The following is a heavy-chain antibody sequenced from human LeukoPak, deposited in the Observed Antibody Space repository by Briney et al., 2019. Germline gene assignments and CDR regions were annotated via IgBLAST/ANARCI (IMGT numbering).Heavy chain of an antibody. CDR2: IYYSGST. J-gene: IGHJ2*01. CDR3: ARVGSGYCTNGVCSYWYFDL. V-gene: IGHV4-59*11. CDR1: GGSISSHY. Sequence: SETLSLTCTVSGGSISSHYWSWIRQPPGKGLEWIGYIYYSGSTNYNPSLKSRVTISVDTSKNQFSLKLSSVTVADTAVYYCARVGSGYCTNGVCSYWYFDLWGRGTLVTVSS. D-gene: IGHD2-8*01.